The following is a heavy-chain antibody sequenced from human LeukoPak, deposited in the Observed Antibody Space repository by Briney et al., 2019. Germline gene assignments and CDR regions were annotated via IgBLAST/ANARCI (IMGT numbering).Heavy chain of an antibody. CDR2: IYYSGST. CDR1: GDSISSGGYY. V-gene: IGHV4-31*03. J-gene: IGHJ4*02. Sequence: SQTLSLTCTVSGDSISSGGYYWSWIRQHPGKGLEWIGYIYYSGSTYYNPSLKSRVTISVDTSKNQFSLKLSSVTAADTAVYYCARGPYYYDSSGYYFDYWGQGTLVTVSS. D-gene: IGHD3-22*01. CDR3: ARGPYYYDSSGYYFDY.